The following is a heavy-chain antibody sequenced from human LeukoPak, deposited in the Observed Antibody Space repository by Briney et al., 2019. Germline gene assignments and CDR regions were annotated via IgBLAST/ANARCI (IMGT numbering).Heavy chain of an antibody. CDR2: LNADGRST. D-gene: IGHD1-26*01. J-gene: IGHJ3*02. Sequence: PGGSLRLSCAASGFILSSYWMHWVRQVPGEGLVWVSHLNADGRSTNYADSVEGRFTISRDNGKNTLYLQMNSLRAEDTAVYYCARAVGAKGGAFDIWGRGTVVTVSS. V-gene: IGHV3-74*01. CDR3: ARAVGAKGGAFDI. CDR1: GFILSSYW.